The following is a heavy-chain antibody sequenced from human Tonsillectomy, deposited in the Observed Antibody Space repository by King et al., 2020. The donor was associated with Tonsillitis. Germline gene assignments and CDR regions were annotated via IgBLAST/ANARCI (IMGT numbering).Heavy chain of an antibody. CDR2: ISYRGST. CDR3: ARIYDTSGYYFAHFDV. CDR1: GGSISSSTYY. J-gene: IGHJ2*01. Sequence: LQLQESGPRLVKPSETLSLTCTVSGGSISSSTYYWAWIRQPPGKGLDWIGTISYRGSTFYNSFLKSRVSISVDTSKNQLSLKLSSVTAADPAVYYCARIYDTSGYYFAHFDVWGRGALVTVSA. D-gene: IGHD3-22*01. V-gene: IGHV4-39*01.